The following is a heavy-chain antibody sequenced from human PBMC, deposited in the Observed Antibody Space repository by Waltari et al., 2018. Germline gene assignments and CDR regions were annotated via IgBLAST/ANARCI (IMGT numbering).Heavy chain of an antibody. Sequence: EVQLVQPGAEVKKPGESLNISCKPSGYIFTSYWSGGVRQRPEKGWVGGGTIYPDTGDCDIRYSPSLQGRATSTADKSVTAVYLHWSSREASSTAIYYCVRGLLGGYERGWFDPWGQGTLVTVSS. CDR3: VRGLLGGYERGWFDP. CDR2: IYPDTGDCDI. CDR1: GYIFTSYW. D-gene: IGHD3-9*01. J-gene: IGHJ5*02. V-gene: IGHV5-51*02.